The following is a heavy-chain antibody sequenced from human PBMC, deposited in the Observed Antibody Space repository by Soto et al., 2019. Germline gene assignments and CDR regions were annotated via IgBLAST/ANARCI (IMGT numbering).Heavy chain of an antibody. D-gene: IGHD2-15*01. J-gene: IGHJ4*02. CDR1: GYTFTSYG. V-gene: IGHV1-18*01. CDR3: ARDPNLTRYCSGGSCYCAY. CDR2: ISAYNGNT. Sequence: QVQLVQSGAEVKKPGASVKVSCKASGYTFTSYGISWVRQAPGQGLEWMGWISAYNGNTNYAQKLQGRVTMTTDTSTRTAYMELRSLRSDDTAVYYCARDPNLTRYCSGGSCYCAYWGQGTLVTVSS.